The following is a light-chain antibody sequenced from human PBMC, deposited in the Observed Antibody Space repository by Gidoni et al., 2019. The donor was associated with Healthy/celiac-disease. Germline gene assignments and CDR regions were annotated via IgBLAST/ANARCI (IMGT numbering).Light chain of an antibody. CDR3: QQYNNWPPWT. CDR1: QSVSSN. Sequence: ATLPCRASQSVSSNLAWYPQKPGQATRLLIYGASTRATVIPARFSGSGSGTEFTLTIISLHSEDFAVYYCQQYNNWPPWTFXQXTQVEIK. V-gene: IGKV3-15*01. CDR2: GAS. J-gene: IGKJ1*01.